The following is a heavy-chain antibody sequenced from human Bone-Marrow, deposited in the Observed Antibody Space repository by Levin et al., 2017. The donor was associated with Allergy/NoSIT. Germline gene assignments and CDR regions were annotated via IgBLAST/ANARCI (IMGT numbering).Heavy chain of an antibody. Sequence: GESLKISCAASGFTFSNYGMYWVRQGPGKGLEWVTFISYDGSYRYYRDSVKGRFTISRDNSKNTLSLQLNSLRAEDSAVYFCAKDYGEKGMDYYVYMDVWGRGTTVTVSS. J-gene: IGHJ6*03. CDR2: ISYDGSYR. CDR1: GFTFSNYG. D-gene: IGHD3-16*01. V-gene: IGHV3-30*18. CDR3: AKDYGEKGMDYYVYMDV.